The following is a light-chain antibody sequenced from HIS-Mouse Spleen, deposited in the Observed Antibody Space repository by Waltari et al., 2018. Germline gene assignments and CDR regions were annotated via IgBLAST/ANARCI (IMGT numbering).Light chain of an antibody. CDR1: SSDVGGYNY. CDR2: SVS. CDR3: SSYTSSSTLV. V-gene: IGLV2-14*01. Sequence: QSALTQPASVSGSPGQSITISCTGTSSDVGGYNYVSWYQQHPGQAPKLRIYSVSNRPSGVSNRFSGSKAGNTASLTISGLQAEDEADYYCSSYTSSSTLVFGGGTKLTVL. J-gene: IGLJ3*02.